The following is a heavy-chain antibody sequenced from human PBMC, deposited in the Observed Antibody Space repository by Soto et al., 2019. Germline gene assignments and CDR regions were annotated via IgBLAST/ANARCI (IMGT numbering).Heavy chain of an antibody. CDR2: ISAYNGNT. V-gene: IGHV1-18*01. J-gene: IGHJ4*02. CDR3: ESEGLWFGETHFDY. CDR1: GYTFTSYG. Sequence: QVQLVQSGAEVKKPGASVKVSCKASGYTFTSYGISWVRQAPGQGLEWMGWISAYNGNTNYAQKLQGRVTMTTDTXXSTAYMELKSLRSDDTAVYYCESEGLWFGETHFDYWGQGTLVTVSS. D-gene: IGHD3-10*01.